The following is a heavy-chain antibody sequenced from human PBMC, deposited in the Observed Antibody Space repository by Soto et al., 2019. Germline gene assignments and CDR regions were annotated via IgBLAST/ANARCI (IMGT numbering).Heavy chain of an antibody. D-gene: IGHD1-1*01. CDR3: VREGLEPLRNFDY. CDR1: GGTFSSYA. J-gene: IGHJ4*02. Sequence: SVKVSCKASGGTFSSYAISWVRQAPGQGLEWMGGIIPIFGTANYAQKFQGRFTISRDNSKNTLYLQMNSLRAEDTAVYYCVREGLEPLRNFDYWGQGTLVTAPQ. CDR2: IIPIFGTA. V-gene: IGHV1-69*05.